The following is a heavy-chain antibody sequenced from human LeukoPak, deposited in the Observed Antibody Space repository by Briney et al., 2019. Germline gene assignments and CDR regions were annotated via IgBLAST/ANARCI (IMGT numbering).Heavy chain of an antibody. CDR2: IYPGDSDT. D-gene: IGHD3-22*01. CDR1: GYSFTSYW. CDR3: ARSVVVGDFDY. V-gene: IGHV5-51*01. Sequence: GEPLKISCKGSGYSFTSYWIGWVRQMPGKGLEWMGIIYPGDSDTRYSPSFQGQVTISADKSITTAYLQWSSLKASDSAMYYCARSVVVGDFDYWGQGTLVTVSS. J-gene: IGHJ4*02.